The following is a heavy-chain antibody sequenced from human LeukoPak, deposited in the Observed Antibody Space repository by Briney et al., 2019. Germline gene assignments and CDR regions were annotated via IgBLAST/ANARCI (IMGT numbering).Heavy chain of an antibody. J-gene: IGHJ6*03. CDR1: GFTFSSYG. CDR3: AKPVTTFYYYYYMDV. D-gene: IGHD4-17*01. Sequence: GGSLRLSCAASGFTFSSYGMHWVRQAPGKGLEWVAVISYDGSNKYCADSVKGRFTISRDNSKNTLYLQMNSLRAEDTAVYYCAKPVTTFYYYYYMDVWGKGTTVTVSS. V-gene: IGHV3-30*18. CDR2: ISYDGSNK.